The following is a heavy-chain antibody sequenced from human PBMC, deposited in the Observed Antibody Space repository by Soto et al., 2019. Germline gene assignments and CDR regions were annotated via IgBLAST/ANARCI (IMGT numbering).Heavy chain of an antibody. CDR3: ARPLWRNDYNCGYFDL. CDR2: ISYDGSNK. V-gene: IGHV3-30-3*01. J-gene: IGHJ2*01. Sequence: QVQLVESGGGMVQPGRSLRLSCAASGFTFSSYAMHWVRQAPGKGLEWVAVISYDGSNKYYADSVKGRFTISRDNSKNPLYLQMTSLRAEDTAVYCCARPLWRNDYNCGYFDLWGRGTLVTVSS. CDR1: GFTFSSYA. D-gene: IGHD4-4*01.